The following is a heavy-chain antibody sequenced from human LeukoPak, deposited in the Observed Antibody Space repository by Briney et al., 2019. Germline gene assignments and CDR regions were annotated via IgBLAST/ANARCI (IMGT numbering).Heavy chain of an antibody. J-gene: IGHJ4*02. Sequence: GGSLRLSCAASGFTFSSYWMHWVRQAPGKELVWVSRINSDGSFTNYADSVKGRFTISRDNAKNTLYLQMDSLRAEDTAVYYCARDATTVTTADLYSWGQGTLVPVSS. CDR1: GFTFSSYW. CDR2: INSDGSFT. CDR3: ARDATTVTTADLYS. D-gene: IGHD4-17*01. V-gene: IGHV3-74*01.